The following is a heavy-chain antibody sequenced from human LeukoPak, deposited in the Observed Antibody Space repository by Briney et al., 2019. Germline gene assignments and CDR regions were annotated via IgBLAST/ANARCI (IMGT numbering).Heavy chain of an antibody. D-gene: IGHD4-23*01. CDR1: GFTFSSYA. J-gene: IGHJ3*02. V-gene: IGHV3-23*01. CDR2: LSGSGATT. Sequence: GGSLRLSCAASGFTFSSYAMTWVRQAPGKGLEWVSGLSGSGATTYYADSVKGRFTISRDNSKNTLSLQMNSLRAEDTAVYFCARGGWGNAFDIWGQGTMVTVSS. CDR3: ARGGWGNAFDI.